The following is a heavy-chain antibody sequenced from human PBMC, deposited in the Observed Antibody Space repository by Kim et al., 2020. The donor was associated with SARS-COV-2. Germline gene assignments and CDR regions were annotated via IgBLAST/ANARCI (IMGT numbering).Heavy chain of an antibody. Sequence: ASVKVSCKASGYTFTSYGISWVRQAPGQGLEWMGWISAYNGNTNYAQKLQGRVTMTTDTSTSTAYMELRSLRSDDTAVYYCARELSPYYDSSGYYYVFGKYNWFDPWGQGTLVTVSS. V-gene: IGHV1-18*04. D-gene: IGHD3-22*01. CDR3: ARELSPYYDSSGYYYVFGKYNWFDP. CDR2: ISAYNGNT. J-gene: IGHJ5*02. CDR1: GYTFTSYG.